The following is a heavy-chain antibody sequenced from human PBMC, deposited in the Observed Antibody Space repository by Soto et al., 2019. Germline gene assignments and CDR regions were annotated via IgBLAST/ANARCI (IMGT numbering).Heavy chain of an antibody. J-gene: IGHJ4*02. V-gene: IGHV4-59*01. Sequence: QVQLQESGPGLVKPSETLSLTCTVSGGSISSYYWSWIRQPPGKGLEWVGYIFYSGSTNYNPSLRSRVNLSVDTAKNQFSLKLSSVTAADTAGYYCARYGSGSYYTHNFDYWGQGTLVTVSS. CDR1: GGSISSYY. D-gene: IGHD3-10*01. CDR2: IFYSGST. CDR3: ARYGSGSYYTHNFDY.